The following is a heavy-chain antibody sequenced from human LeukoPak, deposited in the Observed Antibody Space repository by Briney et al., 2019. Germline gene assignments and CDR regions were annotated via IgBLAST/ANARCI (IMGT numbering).Heavy chain of an antibody. CDR1: GFTFRKYW. D-gene: IGHD2-21*02. CDR2: INPDDEST. Sequence: GGSLRLSCAASGFTFRKYWLHWVRQAPGKGLVWVSRINPDDESTSYADSVKGRFTISRDNSKNTLYLQMNSLRAEDTAVYYCARSQGVTALFGEAFDIWGQGTMVTVSS. V-gene: IGHV3-74*01. CDR3: ARSQGVTALFGEAFDI. J-gene: IGHJ3*02.